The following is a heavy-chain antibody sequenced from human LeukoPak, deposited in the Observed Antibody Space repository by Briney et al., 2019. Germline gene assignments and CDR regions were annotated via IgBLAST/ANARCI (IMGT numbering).Heavy chain of an antibody. CDR3: ARGSAPADRTGGGEFDY. Sequence: SETLSLTCAVYGGSFSGYYWSWIRQPPGKGLEWIGEINHSGSTNYNPSLKSRVTISVDTSKNQFSLKLSSVTAADTAVYYCARGSAPADRTGGGEFDYWGQGTLVTVSA. CDR1: GGSFSGYY. V-gene: IGHV4-34*01. J-gene: IGHJ4*02. D-gene: IGHD3-16*01. CDR2: INHSGST.